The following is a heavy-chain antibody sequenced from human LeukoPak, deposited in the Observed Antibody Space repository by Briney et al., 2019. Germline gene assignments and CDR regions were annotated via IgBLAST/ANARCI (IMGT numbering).Heavy chain of an antibody. D-gene: IGHD1-26*01. CDR3: AKDRNAPSQWEQPPYYFYGMDV. Sequence: PGGSLRLACVASGFTFSIYGMHWVRQAPGKGPEWVAVASYDGSNKYYADSVKGRFTISRDNSKNTLYLQMNSLRAEDTAVYYCAKDRNAPSQWEQPPYYFYGMDVWVQGTTVTVSS. CDR2: ASYDGSNK. CDR1: GFTFSIYG. V-gene: IGHV3-30*18. J-gene: IGHJ6*02.